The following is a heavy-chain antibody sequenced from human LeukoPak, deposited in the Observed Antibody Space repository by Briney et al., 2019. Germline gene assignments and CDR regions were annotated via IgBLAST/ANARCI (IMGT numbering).Heavy chain of an antibody. V-gene: IGHV3-30*02. Sequence: GGSMRLSCAASGFSVSTFYMSWVRQAPGKGLEWVAFIRYDGSEEYYADSVKGRFTISRDNSKNTQSLQMNSLRAEDTAVYYCARGGHDYGDYGELDYWGQGALVTVSS. J-gene: IGHJ4*02. D-gene: IGHD4-17*01. CDR1: GFSVSTFY. CDR2: IRYDGSEE. CDR3: ARGGHDYGDYGELDY.